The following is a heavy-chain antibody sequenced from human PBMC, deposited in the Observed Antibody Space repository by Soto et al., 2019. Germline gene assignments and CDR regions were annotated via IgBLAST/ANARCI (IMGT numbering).Heavy chain of an antibody. V-gene: IGHV3-23*01. CDR3: VKYCLTNTFQAHFYH. J-gene: IGHJ4*02. Sequence: GSLRLSCVASGFTFSRYAMAWVRQAPGKGLEWLSGISSSGDATLYRDSVKGRFIISRDNFKDTVSLQLNSVSAADSAVYYCVKYCLTNTFQAHFYHWGQGALVTVSS. CDR2: ISSSGDAT. CDR1: GFTFSRYA. D-gene: IGHD2-8*01.